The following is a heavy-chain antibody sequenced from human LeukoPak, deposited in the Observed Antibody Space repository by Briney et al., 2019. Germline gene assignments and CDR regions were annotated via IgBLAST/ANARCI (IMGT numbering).Heavy chain of an antibody. Sequence: HGASVKVSCKASGGTFSSYAISWVRQAPGQGLEWMGGIIPIFGTANYAQKFQGRVTITADESTSTAYMELSSLRSDDTAVYYCARDGRFGELLDYWGQGTPVTVSS. D-gene: IGHD3-10*01. V-gene: IGHV1-69*13. J-gene: IGHJ4*02. CDR3: ARDGRFGELLDY. CDR1: GGTFSSYA. CDR2: IIPIFGTA.